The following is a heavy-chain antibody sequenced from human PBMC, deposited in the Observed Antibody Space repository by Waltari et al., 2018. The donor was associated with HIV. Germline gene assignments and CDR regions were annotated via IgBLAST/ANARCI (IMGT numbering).Heavy chain of an antibody. Sequence: EVQLVESGGASVQPGGSLRFPCAASGFSFSCYSMIWVRQAQGKGLEWISSISFSSSHIYDADSVKGRFTISRDNAKNSLYLQMNSLRAEDTAMYYCARTRRYESSYLYYIDNWGQGTLVTVSS. CDR3: ARTRRYESSYLYYIDN. V-gene: IGHV3-48*01. CDR2: ISFSSSHI. D-gene: IGHD5-12*01. J-gene: IGHJ4*02. CDR1: GFSFSCYS.